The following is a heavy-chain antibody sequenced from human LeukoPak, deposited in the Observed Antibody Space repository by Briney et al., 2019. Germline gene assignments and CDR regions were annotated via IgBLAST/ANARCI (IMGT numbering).Heavy chain of an antibody. V-gene: IGHV3-48*03. D-gene: IGHD3-16*01. CDR2: ISSSGTTI. Sequence: PGGSLRLSCAASGFTFSSYEMNWVRQAPGKGLEWVSYISSSGTTIYYADSVKGRFTISRDNAKNSLYLQMNSLRAEDTAVYYCARVNDDDAFDIWGQGTMVTVSS. CDR3: ARVNDDDAFDI. J-gene: IGHJ3*02. CDR1: GFTFSSYE.